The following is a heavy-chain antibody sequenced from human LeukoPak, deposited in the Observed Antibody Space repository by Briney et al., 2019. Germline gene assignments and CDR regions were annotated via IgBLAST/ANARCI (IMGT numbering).Heavy chain of an antibody. CDR3: ARLTYYYDSSGYFDY. Sequence: SETLSLTCTVSGGSISSYYWSWIRQPPGKGLEWIGYIYYSGSTNYNPSLKSRVTISVDTSKNQSSLKLSSVTAADTAVYYCARLTYYYDSSGYFDYWGQGTLVTVSS. J-gene: IGHJ4*02. CDR2: IYYSGST. CDR1: GGSISSYY. D-gene: IGHD3-22*01. V-gene: IGHV4-59*08.